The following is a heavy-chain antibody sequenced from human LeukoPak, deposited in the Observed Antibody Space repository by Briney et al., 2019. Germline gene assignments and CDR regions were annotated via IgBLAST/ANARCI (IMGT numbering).Heavy chain of an antibody. D-gene: IGHD3-3*01. CDR1: GYTFTSYG. CDR3: ARSVLRFLEWPSFAFFDY. V-gene: IGHV1-18*01. Sequence: ASVKVSCKASGYTFTSYGISWVRQAPGQGLEWMGWISAYNGNTNYAQKLQGRVTKTTDTSTSTAYMELRSLRSDDTAVYYCARSVLRFLEWPSFAFFDYWGQGTLVTVSS. J-gene: IGHJ4*02. CDR2: ISAYNGNT.